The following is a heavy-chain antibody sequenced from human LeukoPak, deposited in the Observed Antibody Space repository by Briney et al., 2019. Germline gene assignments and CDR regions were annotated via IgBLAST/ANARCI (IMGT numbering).Heavy chain of an antibody. Sequence: PGGSLRLSCAASGFTFSSYGMHWVRQAPGKGLEWVAVISYDGSNKYYADSVKGRFTISRDKSKNTLYLQMNSLRAEDTAVYYCAKAGAPYDYVWGSYRYTGLEYYFDYWGQGTLVTVSS. CDR2: ISYDGSNK. CDR3: AKAGAPYDYVWGSYRYTGLEYYFDY. J-gene: IGHJ4*02. CDR1: GFTFSSYG. V-gene: IGHV3-30*18. D-gene: IGHD3-16*02.